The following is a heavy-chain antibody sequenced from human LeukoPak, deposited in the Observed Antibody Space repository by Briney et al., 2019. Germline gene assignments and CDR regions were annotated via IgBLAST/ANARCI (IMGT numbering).Heavy chain of an antibody. CDR1: GFTFSSYG. CDR3: AKANIVVVPAAIRIDY. J-gene: IGHJ4*02. D-gene: IGHD2-2*02. Sequence: GGSLRLSCAASGFTFSSYGMHWVRQAPGKGLEWAAFIRYDGSNKYYADSVKGRFTISRDNSKNTLYLQMNSLRAEDTAVYYCAKANIVVVPAAIRIDYWGQGTLVTVSS. V-gene: IGHV3-30*02. CDR2: IRYDGSNK.